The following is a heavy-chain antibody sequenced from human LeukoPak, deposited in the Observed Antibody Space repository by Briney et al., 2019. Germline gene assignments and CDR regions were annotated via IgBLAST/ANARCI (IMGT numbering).Heavy chain of an antibody. CDR1: GGTFSSYA. J-gene: IGHJ4*02. D-gene: IGHD2-8*01. V-gene: IGHV1-69*04. CDR3: ARDTPEMVY. Sequence: ASVKVSCKASGGTFSSYAISWVRQAPGQGLEWMGRIIPILGIANYAQKFQGRVTITADKPTSTAYMELSSLRSEDTAVYYCARDTPEMVYWGQGTLVTVSS. CDR2: IIPILGIA.